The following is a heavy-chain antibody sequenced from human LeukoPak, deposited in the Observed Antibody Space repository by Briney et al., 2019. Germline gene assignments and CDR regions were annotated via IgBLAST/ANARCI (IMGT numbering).Heavy chain of an antibody. Sequence: PSETLSLTCTVSGGSLSSYYWTWIRQPPGKGLEWIGYIYYSGSTNYNPSLNSRVTISLDASKNQFSLKLSSVTAADTAVYYCARDLKVIIRGTSGNYYYHYGMDVWGPGTTVTVSS. CDR3: ARDLKVIIRGTSGNYYYHYGMDV. J-gene: IGHJ6*02. CDR1: GGSLSSYY. D-gene: IGHD2-21*01. CDR2: IYYSGST. V-gene: IGHV4-59*01.